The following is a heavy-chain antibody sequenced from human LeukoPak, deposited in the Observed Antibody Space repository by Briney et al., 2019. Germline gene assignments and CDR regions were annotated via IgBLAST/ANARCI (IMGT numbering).Heavy chain of an antibody. CDR2: IYYSGST. CDR1: GGSISSYY. J-gene: IGHJ4*02. V-gene: IGHV4-59*12. Sequence: PSETLSLTCTVSGGSISSYYWSWIRQPPGKGLEWIGYIYYSGSTNYNPSLKSRVTISVDRSKNQFSLKLSSVTAADTAVYYCARDLSDYFDYWGQGTLVTVSS. CDR3: ARDLSDYFDY.